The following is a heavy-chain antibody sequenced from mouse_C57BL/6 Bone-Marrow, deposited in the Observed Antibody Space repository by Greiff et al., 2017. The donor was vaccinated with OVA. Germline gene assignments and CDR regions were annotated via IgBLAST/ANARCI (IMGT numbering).Heavy chain of an antibody. D-gene: IGHD1-1*01. CDR2: INPNNGGT. CDR3: ARPTTVVEGWYFDV. J-gene: IGHJ1*03. CDR1: GYTFTDYY. V-gene: IGHV1-26*01. Sequence: EVQLQQSGPELVKPGASVKISCKASGYTFTDYYMNWVKQSHGKSLEWIGDINPNNGGTSYNQKFKGKATLTVDKSSSTAYMELRSLTSEDSAVYYCARPTTVVEGWYFDVWGTGTTVTVSS.